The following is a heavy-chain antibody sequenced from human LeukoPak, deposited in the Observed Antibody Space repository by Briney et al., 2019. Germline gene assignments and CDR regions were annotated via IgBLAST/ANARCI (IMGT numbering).Heavy chain of an antibody. Sequence: GGSLRLSCAASGFTFKNYGMSWVRQAPGKGLEWVSGISGSGGSKYYADSVKGRFTISRDNSKDMLYLQMNSLRAEDTAVYDCAKGSNWGWGYYFDDWGQGTLVTVSS. CDR2: ISGSGGSK. CDR1: GFTFKNYG. V-gene: IGHV3-23*01. CDR3: AKGSNWGWGYYFDD. D-gene: IGHD7-27*01. J-gene: IGHJ4*02.